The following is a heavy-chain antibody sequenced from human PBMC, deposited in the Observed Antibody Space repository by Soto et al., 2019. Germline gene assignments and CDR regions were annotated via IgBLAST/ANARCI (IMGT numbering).Heavy chain of an antibody. CDR2: IYHSGST. D-gene: IGHD5-18*01. V-gene: IGHV4-30-2*01. CDR3: ARDGSYGSFDY. Sequence: PSETLSLTCAVSGGSISSGGYSWSWIRQPPGKGLEWIGYIYHSGSTYYNPSLKSRVTISVDRSKNQFSLKLSSVTAADTAVYYCARDGSYGSFDYWGQGTLVTVSS. J-gene: IGHJ4*02. CDR1: GGSISSGGYS.